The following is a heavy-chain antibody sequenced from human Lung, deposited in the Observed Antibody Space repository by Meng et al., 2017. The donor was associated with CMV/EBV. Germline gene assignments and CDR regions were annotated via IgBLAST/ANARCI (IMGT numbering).Heavy chain of an antibody. V-gene: IGHV3-7*01. D-gene: IGHD3-10*01. CDR3: ARDPHFGALDY. CDR2: IKYDGSEK. Sequence: GESXKISWIASGFTFSNSYMSWIHQPPGKGLEWVANIKYDGSEKAYVGSVKGRFTISRDNTKNSLYLQMNSLTAEDTAVYYCARDPHFGALDYWGQGTLVTVSS. CDR1: GFTFSNSY. J-gene: IGHJ4*02.